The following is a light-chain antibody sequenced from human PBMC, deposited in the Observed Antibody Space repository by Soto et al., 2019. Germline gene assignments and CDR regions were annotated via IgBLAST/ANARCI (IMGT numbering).Light chain of an antibody. Sequence: QSALAQPASVSDSPGQSITISCTGTSSDVGGSNFVSWYQQHPGKPPKLIIYDVANRPSGVSNRFSDPKSGSTASLIISRLQTEDEADYYCVSYTSSTTYVFGTGTKVTVL. CDR2: DVA. V-gene: IGLV2-14*03. J-gene: IGLJ1*01. CDR1: SSDVGGSNF. CDR3: VSYTSSTTYV.